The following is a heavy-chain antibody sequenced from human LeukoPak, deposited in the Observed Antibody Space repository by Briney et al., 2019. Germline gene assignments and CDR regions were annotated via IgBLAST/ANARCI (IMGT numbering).Heavy chain of an antibody. CDR3: ARDSGTTGEVKFDP. D-gene: IGHD3-10*01. CDR2: IYSSGST. J-gene: IGHJ5*02. Sequence: PSETLSLTCTVSGVSISRYYWSWIRHPAGKGLEWIRRIYSSGSTTYNPSLKSRVTMSIDTSKNQFSLKLSFVTAADTAVYYCARDSGTTGEVKFDPWGQGTLVTVSS. V-gene: IGHV4-4*07. CDR1: GVSISRYY.